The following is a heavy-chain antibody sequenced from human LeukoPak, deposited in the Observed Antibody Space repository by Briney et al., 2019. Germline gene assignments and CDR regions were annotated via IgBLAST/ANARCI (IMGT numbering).Heavy chain of an antibody. CDR3: ANLDYYDTELDY. CDR2: ISGGGST. D-gene: IGHD3-22*01. CDR1: GFTFSSYA. J-gene: IGHJ4*02. Sequence: PGGSLRLSCAASGFTFSSYAMSWVRQAPGKGLEWVSAISGGGSTYYADSVKGRFTISRDNSKNTLYLQMNSLRAEDTAVYYCANLDYYDTELDYWGQGTLFTVSS. V-gene: IGHV3-23*01.